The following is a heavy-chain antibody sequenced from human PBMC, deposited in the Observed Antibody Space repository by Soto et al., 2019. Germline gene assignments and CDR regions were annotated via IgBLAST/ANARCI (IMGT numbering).Heavy chain of an antibody. J-gene: IGHJ6*03. CDR3: ARDNPVGGYCSGGSCYSGGYYYYYYMDV. CDR1: GFTFSSYA. V-gene: IGHV3-21*01. Sequence: GGSLRLSCAPSGFTFSSYAMSWVRQAPGKGLEWVSSISSSSSYIYYADSAKGRFTISRDNAKNSLYLQMNSLRAEDTAVYYCARDNPVGGYCSGGSCYSGGYYYYYYMDVWGKGTTVTVSS. CDR2: ISSSSSYI. D-gene: IGHD2-15*01.